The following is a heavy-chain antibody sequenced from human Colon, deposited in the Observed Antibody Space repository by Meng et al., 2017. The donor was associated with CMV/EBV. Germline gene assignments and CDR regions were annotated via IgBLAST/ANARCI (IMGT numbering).Heavy chain of an antibody. J-gene: IGHJ6*02. CDR3: AKPQGYHSYYYQYGMDV. Sequence: GGSLRLSCAASGFTFDSYAMTWVRQAPGKGLEWVSLIYSGVSRTYYADSVRGRFTISRDDSKNTLYLQMNSLRAEETAIYYCAKPQGYHSYYYQYGMDVWGRGTAVTVSS. D-gene: IGHD2-2*01. CDR1: GFTFDSYA. CDR2: IYSGVSRT. V-gene: IGHV3-23*03.